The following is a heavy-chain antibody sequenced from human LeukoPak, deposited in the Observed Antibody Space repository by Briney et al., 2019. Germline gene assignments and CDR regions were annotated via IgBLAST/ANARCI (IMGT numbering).Heavy chain of an antibody. CDR3: ARGTYYYDSSGYDFDY. J-gene: IGHJ4*02. V-gene: IGHV3-21*01. CDR2: ISSSSSYI. Sequence: GGSLNLPCPAPGFTFGSYSRTWFRQPPGKGLEWAQSISSSSSYIYYADSVKGRFTISRDNAKNSLYLQMNSLRAEDTAVYYCARGTYYYDSSGYDFDYWGQGALVTVSS. D-gene: IGHD3-22*01. CDR1: GFTFGSYS.